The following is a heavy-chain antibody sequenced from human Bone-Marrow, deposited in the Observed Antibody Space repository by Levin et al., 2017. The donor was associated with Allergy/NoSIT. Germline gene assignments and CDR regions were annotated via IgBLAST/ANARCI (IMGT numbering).Heavy chain of an antibody. CDR3: ARGLRLGSAMVSRGYFQH. J-gene: IGHJ1*01. D-gene: IGHD5-18*01. CDR1: GGSFSGYY. V-gene: IGHV4-34*01. CDR2: INHSGST. Sequence: SETLSLTCAVYGGSFSGYYWSWIRQPPGKGLEWIGEINHSGSTNYNPSLKSRVTISVDTSKNQFSLKLSSVTAADTAVYYCARGLRLGSAMVSRGYFQHWGQGTLVTVSS.